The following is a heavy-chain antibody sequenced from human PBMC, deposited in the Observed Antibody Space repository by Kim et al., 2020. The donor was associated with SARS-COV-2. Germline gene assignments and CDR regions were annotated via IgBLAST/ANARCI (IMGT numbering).Heavy chain of an antibody. D-gene: IGHD3-22*01. Sequence: GGSLRLSCAASGFTVSTNFMTWVRQAPGKGLEWVSFIYSGGSTYYADSVKGRFTISRDKSNNTLYLQLNSLRADDSRVYYFSRNDYDPLLVYWRQGTLVT. CDR3: SRNDYDPLLVY. CDR1: GFTVSTNF. J-gene: IGHJ4*02. V-gene: IGHV3-66*01. CDR2: IYSGGST.